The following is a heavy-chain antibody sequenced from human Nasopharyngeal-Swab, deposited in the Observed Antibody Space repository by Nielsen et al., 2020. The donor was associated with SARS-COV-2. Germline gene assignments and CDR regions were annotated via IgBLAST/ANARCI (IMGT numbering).Heavy chain of an antibody. CDR2: ISSSSSTI. CDR3: ARDIITGTIVGAFDI. V-gene: IGHV3-48*01. D-gene: IGHD1-7*01. J-gene: IGHJ3*02. Sequence: WIRRRPGKVLEWVSYISSSSSTIYYADSVKGRFTISRDNAKNSLYLQMNSLRAEDTAVYYCARDIITGTIVGAFDIWGQGTMVTVSS.